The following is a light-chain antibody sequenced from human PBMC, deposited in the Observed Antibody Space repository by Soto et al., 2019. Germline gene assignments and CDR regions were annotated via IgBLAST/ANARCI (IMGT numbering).Light chain of an antibody. CDR2: DAS. Sequence: DIQMTQSPSSLSASVGDRVTITCRASQSISTYLIWYQQKPGKAPKLLIYDASSLESGVPSRFSGGGSGTEFTLTISSLQPDDFATYYCQQYDSYPWTFGQGTKVDIK. V-gene: IGKV1-5*01. CDR1: QSISTY. J-gene: IGKJ1*01. CDR3: QQYDSYPWT.